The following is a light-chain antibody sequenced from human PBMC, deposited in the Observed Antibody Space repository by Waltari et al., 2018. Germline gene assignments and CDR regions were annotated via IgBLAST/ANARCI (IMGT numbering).Light chain of an antibody. Sequence: DVVMTQSPVYLPVTLGQPASISCSPSQSLVYSDGNTYLNWFRQRPGQSPRRLIYKVSDRDSGVPDRFSGSGSGTDFTLKISRVEPEDVGIYYCMQGTHWPYTFGQGTTLEI. J-gene: IGKJ2*01. CDR2: KVS. CDR3: MQGTHWPYT. CDR1: QSLVYSDGNTY. V-gene: IGKV2-30*01.